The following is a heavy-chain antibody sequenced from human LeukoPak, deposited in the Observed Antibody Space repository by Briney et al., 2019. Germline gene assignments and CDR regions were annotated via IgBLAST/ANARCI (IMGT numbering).Heavy chain of an antibody. Sequence: PSETLSLTCTVSGGSISSSSYYWGWLRQPPGKGLEWIGSIYYSGSTYYNPSLKSRVTISVDTSKNQFSLKLSSVTAADTAVYYCARHVSGGVITLDYWGQGTLVTVSS. CDR1: GGSISSSSYY. D-gene: IGHD3-10*01. V-gene: IGHV4-39*01. CDR3: ARHVSGGVITLDY. J-gene: IGHJ4*02. CDR2: IYYSGST.